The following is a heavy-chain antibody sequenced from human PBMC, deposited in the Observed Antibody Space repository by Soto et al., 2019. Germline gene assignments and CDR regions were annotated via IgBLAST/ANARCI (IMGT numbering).Heavy chain of an antibody. CDR2: INAGNWNT. J-gene: IGHJ6*02. CDR1: GYTFSNFS. CDR3: ARDQGITTFGVYSMYYYGMDV. V-gene: IGHV1-3*01. D-gene: IGHD3-3*01. Sequence: ASVKVSCKASGYTFSNFSMHWVRQAPGQRLEWMGWINAGNWNTKYSQKFQGRVTITRDTSASTAYMELSSLRSEDTAVYYCARDQGITTFGVYSMYYYGMDVWGQGTTVTVSS.